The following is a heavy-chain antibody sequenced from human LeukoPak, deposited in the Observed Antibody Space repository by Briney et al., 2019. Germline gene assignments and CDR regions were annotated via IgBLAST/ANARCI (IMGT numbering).Heavy chain of an antibody. Sequence: PGGSLRLSCAASGFTFSSYGMHWVRQAPGKGLEWVAVIAYDGSNKYYADSVKGRFTISRDNSKNTLYLQMNSLRAEDTAVYYCAKDIDPGPYYYYGMDVWGQGTTVTVSS. CDR2: IAYDGSNK. CDR1: GFTFSSYG. J-gene: IGHJ6*02. D-gene: IGHD1-26*01. CDR3: AKDIDPGPYYYYGMDV. V-gene: IGHV3-30*18.